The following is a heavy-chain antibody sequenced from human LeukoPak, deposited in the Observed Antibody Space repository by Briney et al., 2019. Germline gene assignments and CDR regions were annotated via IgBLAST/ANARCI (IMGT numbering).Heavy chain of an antibody. Sequence: SETLSLTCTVSGGSISSYYWSWIRQPPGKGLEWIGYIYYSGSTNYNPSLKSRVTISVDTSKNQFSLKLSSVTAADTAVHYCAREHCSGGSCYSGWFDPWGQGTLVTVSS. CDR1: GGSISSYY. J-gene: IGHJ5*02. CDR3: AREHCSGGSCYSGWFDP. CDR2: IYYSGST. V-gene: IGHV4-59*01. D-gene: IGHD2-15*01.